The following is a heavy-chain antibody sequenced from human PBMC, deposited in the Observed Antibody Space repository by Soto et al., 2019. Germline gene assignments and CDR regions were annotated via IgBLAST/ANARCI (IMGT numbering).Heavy chain of an antibody. CDR2: INHSGST. CDR1: GGSFSGYY. D-gene: IGHD3-16*01. Sequence: SETLSLTCAVYGGSFSGYYWSWIRQPPGKGLEWIGEINHSGSTNYNPSLKSRVTISVDTSKNQFSLKLSSVTAADTAVYYCARGPAGGAPLDYWGQGTLVTSPQ. V-gene: IGHV4-34*01. CDR3: ARGPAGGAPLDY. J-gene: IGHJ4*02.